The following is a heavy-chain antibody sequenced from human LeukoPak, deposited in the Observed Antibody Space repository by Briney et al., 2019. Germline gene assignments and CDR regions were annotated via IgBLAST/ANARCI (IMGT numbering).Heavy chain of an antibody. Sequence: ASVKVSCKASGYTFTSYGISWVRQAPGQGLEWMGWISAYNGNTNYAQKLQGRVTMTTGTSTSTAYMELRSLRSDDTAVYYCARAEAGYCSSTSCYIPYFDYWGQGTLVTVSS. V-gene: IGHV1-18*01. CDR3: ARAEAGYCSSTSCYIPYFDY. CDR1: GYTFTSYG. D-gene: IGHD2-2*02. J-gene: IGHJ4*02. CDR2: ISAYNGNT.